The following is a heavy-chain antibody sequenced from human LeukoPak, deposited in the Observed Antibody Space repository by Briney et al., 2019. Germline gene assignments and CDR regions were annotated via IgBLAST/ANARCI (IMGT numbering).Heavy chain of an antibody. Sequence: SETLSLTCAVYGGSFSGYYWSWIRQPPGKGLEWIGRIYTSGSTNYNPSLKSRVTMSVDTSKNQFSLKLSSVTAADTAVYYCARLSKDYGDYYYYYYYGMDVWGQGTTVTVSS. CDR3: ARLSKDYGDYYYYYYYGMDV. CDR2: IYTSGST. V-gene: IGHV4-59*10. CDR1: GGSFSGYY. D-gene: IGHD4-17*01. J-gene: IGHJ6*02.